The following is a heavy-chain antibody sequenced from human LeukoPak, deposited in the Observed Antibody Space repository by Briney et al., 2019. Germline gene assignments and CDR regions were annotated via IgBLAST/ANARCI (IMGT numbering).Heavy chain of an antibody. CDR1: GGSISSYC. D-gene: IGHD2-15*01. V-gene: IGHV4-4*07. J-gene: IGHJ4*02. CDR2: IYTSGST. CDR3: AAWRVGRRYYYFDY. Sequence: SETLSLTCTVSGGSISSYCWSWIRQPAGKGLEWIGRIYTSGSTNYNPSLKSRVTMSVDTSKNQFSLKLSSVTAADTAVYYCAAWRVGRRYYYFDYWGQGTLVTVSS.